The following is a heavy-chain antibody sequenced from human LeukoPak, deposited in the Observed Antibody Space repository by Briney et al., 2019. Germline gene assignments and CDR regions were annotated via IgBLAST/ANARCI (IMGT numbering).Heavy chain of an antibody. V-gene: IGHV1-18*01. CDR3: ARSGLGQLVVRFDY. CDR1: GYTFTSYG. D-gene: IGHD6-6*01. CDR2: ISAYNGNT. Sequence: ASVKVSCKASGYTFTSYGISWVRQAPGQGLEWMGWISAYNGNTNYAQKLQGRVTMTTDTSTSTAYMELRSLRSDATAVYYCARSGLGQLVVRFDYWGQGTLVTVSS. J-gene: IGHJ4*02.